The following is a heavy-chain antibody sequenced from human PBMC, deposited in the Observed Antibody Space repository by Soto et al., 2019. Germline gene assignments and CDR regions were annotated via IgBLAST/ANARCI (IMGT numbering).Heavy chain of an antibody. Sequence: QVQLVESGGGLVKPGGSLRLSCAASGFTFSDYYMSWIRQAPGKGLEWVSYISSSSSYTNYADSVKGRFTISRDNAKNSLDLQMNSRRAEDTAVYYCARGGSSGYFSPGAFDIWGQGTMVTVSS. CDR1: GFTFSDYY. CDR3: ARGGSSGYFSPGAFDI. J-gene: IGHJ3*02. D-gene: IGHD3-22*01. CDR2: ISSSSSYT. V-gene: IGHV3-11*06.